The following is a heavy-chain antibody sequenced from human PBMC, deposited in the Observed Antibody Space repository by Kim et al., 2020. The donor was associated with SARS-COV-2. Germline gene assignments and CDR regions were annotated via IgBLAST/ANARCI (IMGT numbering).Heavy chain of an antibody. CDR2: ISRSGSTI. CDR3: ARDRGGVASSITYWYFDL. Sequence: GSLRLSCAASGFTFSSYEMNWVRQAPGKGLEWVSYISRSGSTIYYVDSVKGRFTISRDNAKNSLYLQMNSLRAEDTAVYYCARDRGGVASSITYWYFDL. CDR1: GFTFSSYE. J-gene: IGHJ2*01. D-gene: IGHD3-3*02. V-gene: IGHV3-48*03.